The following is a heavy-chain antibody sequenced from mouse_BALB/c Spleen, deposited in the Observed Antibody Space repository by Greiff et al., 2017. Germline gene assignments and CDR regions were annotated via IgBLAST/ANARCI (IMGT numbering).Heavy chain of an antibody. V-gene: IGHV1-20*02. CDR3: AGGYAMDY. CDR2: INPYNGDT. CDR1: GYSFTGYF. J-gene: IGHJ4*01. Sequence: EVKLVESGPELVKPGASVKISCKASGYSFTGYFMNWVMQSHGKSLEWIGRINPYNGDTFYNQKFKGKATLTVDKSSSTAHMELRSLASEDSAVYYCAGGYAMDYWGQGTSVTVSS.